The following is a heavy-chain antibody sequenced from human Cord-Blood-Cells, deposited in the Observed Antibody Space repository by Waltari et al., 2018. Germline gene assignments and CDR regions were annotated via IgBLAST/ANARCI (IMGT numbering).Heavy chain of an antibody. J-gene: IGHJ3*02. CDR2: IWYDGSNK. D-gene: IGHD3-16*01. CDR3: ARDRRGTFDAFDI. V-gene: IGHV3-33*01. CDR1: GFTFSSYG. Sequence: QVQLVESGGGVVQPGRSLRLSCAASGFTFSSYGMHWVRQAPGKGLEWVAVIWYDGSNKYYANSVKGRFTISRDNSKNTLYLQMNSLRAEDTAVYYCARDRRGTFDAFDIWGQGTMVTVSS.